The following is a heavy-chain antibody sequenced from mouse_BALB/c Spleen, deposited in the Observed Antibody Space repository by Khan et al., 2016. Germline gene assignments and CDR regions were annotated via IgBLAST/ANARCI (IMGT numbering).Heavy chain of an antibody. Sequence: EVQLQESGPDLVRPSQSLSLTCTVTGYSITTFYNWHWIRQFPGNKLEWMGSLHFSVTTNYNPSLKSRFSIIRDTSKNQFFLQLKSVTTEDTATYYCARNYAYFDVWGAGTTVTVSS. J-gene: IGHJ1*01. CDR1: GYSITTFYN. CDR2: LHFSVTT. V-gene: IGHV3-1*02. CDR3: ARNYAYFDV. D-gene: IGHD2-1*01.